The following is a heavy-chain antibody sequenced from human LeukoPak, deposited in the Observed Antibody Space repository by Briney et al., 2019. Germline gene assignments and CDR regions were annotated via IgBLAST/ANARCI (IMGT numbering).Heavy chain of an antibody. J-gene: IGHJ3*02. Sequence: PGGSLRLPCVASGFTFSSYWMSWVRQAPGKGLEWVANIKQDGSENYFVDAVKGRFTSSRDNAWNSLYLQMNSLRVEDTAVYYCARRRYGEAFDIWGQGTVVTVSS. CDR1: GFTFSSYW. CDR3: ARRRYGEAFDI. V-gene: IGHV3-7*01. CDR2: IKQDGSEN. D-gene: IGHD3-9*01.